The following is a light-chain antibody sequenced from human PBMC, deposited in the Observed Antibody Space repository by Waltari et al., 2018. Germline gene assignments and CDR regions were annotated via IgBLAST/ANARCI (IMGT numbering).Light chain of an antibody. CDR2: GND. CDR1: TFNIGSNS. Sequence: QSVVTQPPSASGTPGQRVPTSCSGSTFNIGSNSVCWVQRPPGTAPKLLIYGNDHRPSGVPDRCSGSKSGTSASLAISGLQSEDEADYYCATWDGSQRVFGTGTKVTVL. J-gene: IGLJ1*01. CDR3: ATWDGSQRV. V-gene: IGLV1-44*01.